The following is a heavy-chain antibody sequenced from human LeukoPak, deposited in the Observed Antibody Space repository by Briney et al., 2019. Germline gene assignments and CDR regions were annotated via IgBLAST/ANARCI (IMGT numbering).Heavy chain of an antibody. CDR2: IYPCDSDT. D-gene: IGHD5-24*01. J-gene: IGHJ4*02. CDR1: GSSFTSYW. Sequence: GESLKISCKGSGSSFTSYWIGWVRQMPGKGREWMGIIYPCDSDTRYSPSFQGQVTISADKSISTAYLQWSSLKASDTAMYYCARRGYIRESDYWGQGTLVTVSS. V-gene: IGHV5-51*01. CDR3: ARRGYIRESDY.